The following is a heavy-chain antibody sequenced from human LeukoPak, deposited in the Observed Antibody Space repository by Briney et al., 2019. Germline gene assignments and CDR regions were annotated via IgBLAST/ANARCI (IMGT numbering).Heavy chain of an antibody. CDR3: ARVGGYCSSTSCFEDAFDI. CDR2: IYTSGST. V-gene: IGHV4-4*07. J-gene: IGHJ3*02. CDR1: GGSISSYY. D-gene: IGHD2-2*03. Sequence: SSETLSLTCTVSGGSISSYYWSWIRQPAGKGLEWIGRIYTSGSTNYNPSLKSRVTMSVDTSKNQFSLKLSSVTAADTAVYYCARVGGYCSSTSCFEDAFDIWGQGTKVTVSS.